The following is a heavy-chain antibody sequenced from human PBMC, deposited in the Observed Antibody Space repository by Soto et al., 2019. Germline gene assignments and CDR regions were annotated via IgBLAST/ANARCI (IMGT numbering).Heavy chain of an antibody. CDR1: GFSFSNYW. V-gene: IGHV3-74*01. J-gene: IGHJ4*02. D-gene: IGHD3-10*01. CDR2: ISSDGSGT. CDR3: TRMETMDY. Sequence: GGSLRLSCAASGFSFSNYWMHWVRQAPGKGLVWVSRISSDGSGTHYADSVKGRFTISRDNAKNTLYLQMNSLRVEDTAVYYCTRMETMDYWGQGTLVTVSS.